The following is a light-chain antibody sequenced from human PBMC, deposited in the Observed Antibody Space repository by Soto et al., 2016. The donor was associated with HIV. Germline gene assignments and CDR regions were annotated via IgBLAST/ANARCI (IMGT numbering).Light chain of an antibody. CDR1: QSISSW. CDR3: QQLNSYPIT. CDR2: KAF. Sequence: DIQMTQSPSSLSASVGDRVTITCRASQSISSWLAWYQQKPGKAPKLLIYKAFSLESGVPSRFSGSGSGTEFTLTISSLQPEDFATYYCQQLNSYPITFGQGTRLEIK. V-gene: IGKV1-5*03. J-gene: IGKJ5*01.